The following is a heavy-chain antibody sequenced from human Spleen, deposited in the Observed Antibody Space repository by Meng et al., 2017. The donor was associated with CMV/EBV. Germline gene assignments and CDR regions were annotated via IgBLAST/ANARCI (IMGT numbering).Heavy chain of an antibody. V-gene: IGHV1-2*02. J-gene: IGHJ5*02. D-gene: IGHD1-26*01. Sequence: ASVKVSCKASGYTFTGYYMHWVRQAPGQGLEWMGWINPNTNVTNYARKFQGRVTMTRDTSISTAYMEVSRLRSDDTAVYYCARSEAIVGITHRGDWFDPWGQGTLVTVSS. CDR1: GYTFTGYY. CDR2: INPNTNVT. CDR3: ARSEAIVGITHRGDWFDP.